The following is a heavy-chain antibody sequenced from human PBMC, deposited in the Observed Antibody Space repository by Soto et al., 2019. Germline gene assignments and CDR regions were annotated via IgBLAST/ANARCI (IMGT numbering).Heavy chain of an antibody. CDR2: FIRIDGKT. J-gene: IGHJ1*01. CDR1: GGTFSSYA. D-gene: IGHD1-1*01. V-gene: IGHV1-69*10. Sequence: SVKVSCKASGGTFSSYAISWVRQAPGQGLEWTGGFIRIDGKTIYAQKFRGRVTMTEDTSTDTAYLELSSLRSDDTAVYFCATKTLLAYFHFWGQGTLVTVSS. CDR3: ATKTLLAYFHF.